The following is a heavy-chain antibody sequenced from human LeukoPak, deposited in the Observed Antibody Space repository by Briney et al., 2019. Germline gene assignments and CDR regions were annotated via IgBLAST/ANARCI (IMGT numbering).Heavy chain of an antibody. J-gene: IGHJ4*02. V-gene: IGHV1-2*06. D-gene: IGHD6-19*01. CDR1: GYTFTGYY. Sequence: GASVKVSCKASGYTFTGYYLHWIRQAPGQGLEWMGQIYLNSGVTKYAQKFQGRVTMTRDMSNNTAYMDLSRLTSDDTAVYYCGRGQQWLKGSYFDYWGQGTLVTVSS. CDR3: GRGQQWLKGSYFDY. CDR2: IYLNSGVT.